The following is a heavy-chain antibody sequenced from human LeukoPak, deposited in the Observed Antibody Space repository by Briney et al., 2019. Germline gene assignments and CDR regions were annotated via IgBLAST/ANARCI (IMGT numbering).Heavy chain of an antibody. V-gene: IGHV5-51*01. Sequence: GASLQISCKCSGYIFTSYWIVWVRQPPGEGLEWMGIINPADSDLRYSPSFQGQVMLSVDTSVSTAYLQWSSLTISDTAMYYCARRPARTGASFDSWGQGTLVTVSS. D-gene: IGHD1/OR15-1a*01. J-gene: IGHJ4*02. CDR1: GYIFTSYW. CDR2: INPADSDL. CDR3: ARRPARTGASFDS.